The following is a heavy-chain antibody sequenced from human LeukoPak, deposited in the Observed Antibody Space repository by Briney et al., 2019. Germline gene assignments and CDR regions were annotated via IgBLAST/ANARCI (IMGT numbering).Heavy chain of an antibody. CDR2: ISSSSSYI. J-gene: IGHJ5*02. CDR1: GFTFSSYA. V-gene: IGHV3-21*01. CDR3: ARNNWFGEFENWFDP. D-gene: IGHD3-10*01. Sequence: GGSLRLSCAASGFTFSSYAMSWVRQAPGKGPEWVSSISSSSSYIYYADSMKGRFTISRDNTKNSLYLQMNSLRAEDTAVYYCARNNWFGEFENWFDPWGQGTLVTVSS.